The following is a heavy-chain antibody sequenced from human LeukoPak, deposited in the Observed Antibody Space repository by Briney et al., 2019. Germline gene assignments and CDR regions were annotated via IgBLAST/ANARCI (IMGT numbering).Heavy chain of an antibody. CDR1: RFRLAFGSYA. Sequence: GGSVTHSCAASRFRLAFGSYAMNWIRQAPGKGLQWISSITGSGDTTYYADSVKGRFTIVRDNSKNTLYLQMNSLRVDATAVYYCARNVAFDIWGQRTLGSFSS. J-gene: IGHJ3*02. CDR2: ITGSGDTT. V-gene: IGHV3-23*01. CDR3: ARNVAFDI.